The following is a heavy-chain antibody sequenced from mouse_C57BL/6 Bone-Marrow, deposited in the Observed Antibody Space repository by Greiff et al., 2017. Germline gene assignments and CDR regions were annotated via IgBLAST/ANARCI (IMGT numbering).Heavy chain of an antibody. Sequence: VQLQQSGAELVRPGASVKLSCTASGFNITDDYMHWVKQRPEHGLEWIGWIVPENGDTEYASKFQGKATITADTSSNTAYLQLSSLTSEDTAVYYCTTEPTIVTTDAWFAYWGQGTLVTVSA. CDR3: TTEPTIVTTDAWFAY. CDR2: IVPENGDT. V-gene: IGHV14-4*01. CDR1: GFNITDDY. J-gene: IGHJ3*01. D-gene: IGHD2-5*01.